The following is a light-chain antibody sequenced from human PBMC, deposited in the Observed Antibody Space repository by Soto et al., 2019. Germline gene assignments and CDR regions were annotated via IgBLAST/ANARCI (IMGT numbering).Light chain of an antibody. CDR3: QQRSNWPYT. CDR2: DAS. CDR1: QSVSGN. Sequence: EIMLTQSPATLSLSPGERATLSCRASQSVSGNLAWYQQKPGQAPRLFIYDASNRATGIPGRFSGSGSGTDFTLTISSLEPEDFAVYYCQQRSNWPYTFGQGTKLEIK. J-gene: IGKJ2*01. V-gene: IGKV3-11*01.